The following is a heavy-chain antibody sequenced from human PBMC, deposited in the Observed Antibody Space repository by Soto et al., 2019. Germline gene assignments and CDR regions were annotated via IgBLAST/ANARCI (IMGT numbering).Heavy chain of an antibody. CDR1: GFFFSSYS. Sequence: EEQLVESGGGLVQPGGSLRLSCAASGFFFSSYSMNWVRQAPGKGLEWVSSISGNSAFIYYAASVKGRFTISRDNAENSLSLQLSSLRAEDTAVYYCARSGFRITNDLWGQGTLVTVSS. V-gene: IGHV3-21*02. CDR3: ARSGFRITNDL. J-gene: IGHJ5*02. D-gene: IGHD3-10*01. CDR2: ISGNSAFI.